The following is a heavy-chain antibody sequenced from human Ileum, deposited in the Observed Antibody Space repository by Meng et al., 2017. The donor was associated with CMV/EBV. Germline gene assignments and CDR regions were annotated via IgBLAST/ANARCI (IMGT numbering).Heavy chain of an antibody. CDR1: FNFSSYA. D-gene: IGHD2-2*01. Sequence: FNFSSYAMSWVRQAPGKGLEWVSAISGSGGSTYYADSVKGRFTISRDNSKNTLYLQMNSLRAEDTAVYYCAKGYCSSTSCRMYYFDYWGQGTLVTVSS. CDR2: ISGSGGST. J-gene: IGHJ4*02. V-gene: IGHV3-23*01. CDR3: AKGYCSSTSCRMYYFDY.